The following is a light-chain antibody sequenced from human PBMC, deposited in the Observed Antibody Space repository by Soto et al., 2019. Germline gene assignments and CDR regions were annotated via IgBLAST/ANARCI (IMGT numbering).Light chain of an antibody. V-gene: IGLV1-44*01. J-gene: IGLJ1*01. CDR1: SSNIGSNT. CDR3: AAWDDNLNAYV. CDR2: SSN. Sequence: QSVLTQPPSASGTPGQRVTISCSGSSSNIGSNTVNWYQQLPGTAPKLLIYSSNQRPSGVPARFSGSKSGTSASLAISGLQSEDEADYYCAAWDDNLNAYVFGTGTQLTVL.